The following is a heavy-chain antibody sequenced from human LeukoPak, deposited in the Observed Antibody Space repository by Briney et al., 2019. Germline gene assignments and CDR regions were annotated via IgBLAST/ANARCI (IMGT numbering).Heavy chain of an antibody. J-gene: IGHJ4*02. Sequence: SVKVSCKASGGTFSSYAISWVRQAPGQGLEWMGGIIPIFGTANYAQKFQGRVTITTDESTSTAYMELSSLRSEDTAVYYCARDSGTRRDGCHRGSLVAYWGQGTLVTVSS. D-gene: IGHD5-24*01. CDR3: ARDSGTRRDGCHRGSLVAY. CDR1: GGTFSSYA. CDR2: IIPIFGTA. V-gene: IGHV1-69*05.